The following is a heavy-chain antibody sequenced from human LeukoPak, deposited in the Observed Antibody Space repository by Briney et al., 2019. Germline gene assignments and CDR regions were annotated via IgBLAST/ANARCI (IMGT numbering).Heavy chain of an antibody. Sequence: SETLSLTCTVSAGSISGYYWTWIRQPPGKGLEWIGNIYYTGNTDYNRSLKSRVTISIDTSKNQFSLKLSSVTAADTALYYCARERVIATTCDAFDIWGQGTMVTVSS. CDR1: AGSISGYY. CDR3: ARERVIATTCDAFDI. J-gene: IGHJ3*02. V-gene: IGHV4-59*01. CDR2: IYYTGNT. D-gene: IGHD2-15*01.